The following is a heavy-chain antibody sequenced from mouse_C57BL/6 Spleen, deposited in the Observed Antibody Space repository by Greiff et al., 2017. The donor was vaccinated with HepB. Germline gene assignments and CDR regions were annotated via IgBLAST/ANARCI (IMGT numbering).Heavy chain of an antibody. CDR1: GYTFTGYW. Sequence: VKLMESGAELMKPGASVKLSCKATGYTFTGYWIEWVKQRPGHGLEWIGEILPGSGSTNYNEKFKGKATFTADTSSNTAYMQLRSLTTEDSAIYYCASLYYYGYDVDYAMDYWGQGTSVTVSS. CDR3: ASLYYYGYDVDYAMDY. V-gene: IGHV1-9*01. D-gene: IGHD2-2*01. CDR2: ILPGSGST. J-gene: IGHJ4*01.